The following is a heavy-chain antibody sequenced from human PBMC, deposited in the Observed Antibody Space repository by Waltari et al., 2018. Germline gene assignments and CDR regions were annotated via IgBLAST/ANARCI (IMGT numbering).Heavy chain of an antibody. V-gene: IGHV4-38-2*02. Sequence: QVQLQESGPGLVKPSETLSLTCAVSGYSISSGYYWGWVRQPPGKGLEWIGSIYHSGSTYYADSVKGRFTISRDNSKNTLYLQMNSLRAEDTAVYYCAKDRGYYDSSGYHYVAFQHWGQGTLVTVSS. D-gene: IGHD3-22*01. CDR1: GYSISSGYY. J-gene: IGHJ1*01. CDR3: AKDRGYYDSSGYHYVAFQH. CDR2: IYHSGST.